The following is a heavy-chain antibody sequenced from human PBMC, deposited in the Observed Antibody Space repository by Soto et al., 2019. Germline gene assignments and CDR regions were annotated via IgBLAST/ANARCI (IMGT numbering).Heavy chain of an antibody. J-gene: IGHJ4*02. D-gene: IGHD2-2*01. V-gene: IGHV4-34*01. CDR2: VNHSGST. CDR1: GGSFSGYY. CDR3: ASTVVPAAFDY. Sequence: SETLSLTCAVYGGSFSGYYWSWIRQPPGKGLEWIGEVNHSGSTNYNPSLKSRVTISVDTSKNQFSLKLSSVNAADTAVYYCASTVVPAAFDYWGQGTLVTVSS.